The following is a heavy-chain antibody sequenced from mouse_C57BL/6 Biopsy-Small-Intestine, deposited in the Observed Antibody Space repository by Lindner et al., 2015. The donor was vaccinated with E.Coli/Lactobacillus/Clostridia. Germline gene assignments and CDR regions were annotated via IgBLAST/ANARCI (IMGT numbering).Heavy chain of an antibody. Sequence: VQLQESGAELVKPGASVEMSCKASGYTFTTYPIEWMKQNHGKSLEWIGNFHPYNDDTKYNEKFKGKATLTVEKSSSTVYLELSRLTSDDSAVYYCARTGPYYGSSYWYFDVWGTGTTVTVSS. CDR2: FHPYNDDT. CDR1: GYTFTTYP. D-gene: IGHD1-1*01. J-gene: IGHJ1*03. V-gene: IGHV1-47*01. CDR3: ARTGPYYGSSYWYFDV.